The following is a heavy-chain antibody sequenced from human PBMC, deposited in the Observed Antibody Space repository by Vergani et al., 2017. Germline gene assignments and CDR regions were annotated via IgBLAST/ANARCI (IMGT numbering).Heavy chain of an antibody. CDR1: GFTFSSHA. J-gene: IGHJ4*02. CDR3: GRGMDNYN. Sequence: EVQLLQSEGAVVTPGGYLRLSCVASGFTFSSHAMSWVRQGHGQGLAWISSIKNTGDSTHYADSVKGRFSISRDNSKNTLYLQMKSLRVEDTAVYYCGRGMDNYNWGQGTLVTVSS. V-gene: IGHV3-23*01. CDR2: IKNTGDST. D-gene: IGHD5-24*01.